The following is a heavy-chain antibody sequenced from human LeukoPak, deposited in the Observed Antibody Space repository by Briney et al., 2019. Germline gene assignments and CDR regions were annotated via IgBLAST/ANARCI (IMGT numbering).Heavy chain of an antibody. Sequence: GGSLRLSCAASGFTFSSNYMSWVRQAPGKGLEWVSVIYSGGSTYYADSVKGRFTISRDNSKNTLYLQMNSLRAEDTAVYYCARDRDSSDYYDSSGYFGYWGQGTLVTVSS. CDR1: GFTFSSNY. CDR3: ARDRDSSDYYDSSGYFGY. V-gene: IGHV3-66*01. CDR2: IYSGGST. J-gene: IGHJ4*02. D-gene: IGHD3-22*01.